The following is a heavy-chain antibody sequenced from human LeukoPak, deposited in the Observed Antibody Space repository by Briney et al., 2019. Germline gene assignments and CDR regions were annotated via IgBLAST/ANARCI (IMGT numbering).Heavy chain of an antibody. CDR3: ARPNCSSGSCPNRGGYYYYYMDV. CDR2: ISHDGSNK. Sequence: GGSLRLSCAASGFTFSDYAMHWVRQAPGKGLEWGTVISHDGSNKYYVDSVKGRFTISRDNSKNTLYLQMNGLRAEDTAVYFCARPNCSSGSCPNRGGYYYYYMDVWGKGTTVTVSS. J-gene: IGHJ6*03. CDR1: GFTFSDYA. V-gene: IGHV3-30*01. D-gene: IGHD2-15*01.